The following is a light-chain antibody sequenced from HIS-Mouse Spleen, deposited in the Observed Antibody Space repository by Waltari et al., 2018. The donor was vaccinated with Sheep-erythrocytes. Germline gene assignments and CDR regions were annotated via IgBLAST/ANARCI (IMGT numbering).Light chain of an antibody. J-gene: IGLJ2*01. CDR3: CSYAGSSTLV. V-gene: IGLV2-23*01. CDR1: SSDVGRYNL. Sequence: QSALTQPASVSGSPGPSITISCTGTSSDVGRYNLFSWYQQHPGKAPKRMIYEGSKRPSGVSNRFSGSKSGNTASLTISGLQAEDEADYYCCSYAGSSTLVFGGGTKLTVL. CDR2: EGS.